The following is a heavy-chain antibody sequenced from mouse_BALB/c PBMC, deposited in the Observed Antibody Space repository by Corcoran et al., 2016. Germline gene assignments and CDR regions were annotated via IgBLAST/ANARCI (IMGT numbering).Heavy chain of an antibody. V-gene: IGHV9-2-1*01. J-gene: IGHJ3*01. CDR1: GYTFTDYS. CDR3: ARSDWDPFAY. Sequence: QIQLVQSGPELKKPGETVKISCKASGYTFTDYSMHWVKQAPGKGLKWMGWINTETGEPTYADDFKGRFAFSLETSASTAYLQINNLKNEDTATYFCARSDWDPFAYWGQGTLVTVSA. D-gene: IGHD4-1*01. CDR2: INTETGEP.